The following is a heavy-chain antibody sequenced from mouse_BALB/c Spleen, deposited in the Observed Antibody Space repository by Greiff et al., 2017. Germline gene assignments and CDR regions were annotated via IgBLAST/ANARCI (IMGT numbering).Heavy chain of an antibody. V-gene: IGHV1-82*01. CDR1: GYAFSSSW. Sequence: QVQLQQSGPELVKPGASVKISCKASGYAFSSSWMNWVKQRPGQGLEWIGRIYPGDGDTNYNGKFKGKATLTADKSSSTAYMQLSSLTSVDSAVYFCARSGGYYGSSLYAMDYWGQGTSVTVSS. D-gene: IGHD1-1*01. CDR3: ARSGGYYGSSLYAMDY. J-gene: IGHJ4*01. CDR2: IYPGDGDT.